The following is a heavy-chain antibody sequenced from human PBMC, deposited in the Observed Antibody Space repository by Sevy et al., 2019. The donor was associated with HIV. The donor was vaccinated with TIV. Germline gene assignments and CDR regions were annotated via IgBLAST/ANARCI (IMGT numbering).Heavy chain of an antibody. CDR1: GGSISSSSYY. J-gene: IGHJ6*02. V-gene: IGHV4-39*01. CDR2: IYYSGST. CDR3: ARGLNYYYYGMDV. D-gene: IGHD5-12*01. Sequence: SETLSLTCTVSGGSISSSSYYWGWIRQPPGKGLEWIGSIYYSGSTYYHPSLKSRVTISVDTSKNQFSLKLSSVTAADTAVYYCARGLNYYYYGMDVWGQGTTVTVSS.